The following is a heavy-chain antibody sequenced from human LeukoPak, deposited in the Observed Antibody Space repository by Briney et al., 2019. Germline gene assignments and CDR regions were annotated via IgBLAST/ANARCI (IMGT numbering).Heavy chain of an antibody. CDR1: GFTFTSYG. Sequence: GTSLRLSCAASGFTFTSYGMHWVRQAPGKGLEWVALIWYDGRKEYYADSVKGRFTISRDDSRNTLYLQMNSLRAEDTAVYYCAKEGYCSGGSCYGFDYWGQGTLVTVSS. J-gene: IGHJ4*02. V-gene: IGHV3-33*06. CDR2: IWYDGRKE. CDR3: AKEGYCSGGSCYGFDY. D-gene: IGHD2-15*01.